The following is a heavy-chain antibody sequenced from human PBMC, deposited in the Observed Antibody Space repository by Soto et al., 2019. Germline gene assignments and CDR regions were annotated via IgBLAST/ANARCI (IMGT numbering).Heavy chain of an antibody. J-gene: IGHJ6*02. CDR3: AKDGGWYSTPRLYGMDV. Sequence: GGSLRLSCAASGFTFSSYAMSWVRQAPGKGLEWVSAISGSGGSTYYADSVKGRFTISRDNSKNTLYLQMNSLRAEDTAVYYCAKDGGWYSTPRLYGMDVWGQGTTVTVSS. D-gene: IGHD6-13*01. CDR1: GFTFSSYA. CDR2: ISGSGGST. V-gene: IGHV3-23*01.